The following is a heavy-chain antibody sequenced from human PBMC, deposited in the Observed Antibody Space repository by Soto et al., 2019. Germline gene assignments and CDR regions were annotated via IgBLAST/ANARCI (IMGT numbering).Heavy chain of an antibody. J-gene: IGHJ4*02. D-gene: IGHD3-16*02. CDR3: ARILRLGELSSDY. CDR1: GGSFSGYY. CDR2: INHSGST. V-gene: IGHV4-34*01. Sequence: SETLSLTCAVYGGSFSGYYWSWIRQPPGKGLEWIGEINHSGSTNYNPSLKSRVTISVDTSKNQFSLKLSSVTAADTAVYYCARILRLGELSSDYWGQGTLVTVSS.